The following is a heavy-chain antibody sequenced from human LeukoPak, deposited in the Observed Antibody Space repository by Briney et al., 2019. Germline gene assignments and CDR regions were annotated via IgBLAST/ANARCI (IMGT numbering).Heavy chain of an antibody. Sequence: SETLSLTCAVYGGSFSGYYWSWIRQPPGKGLEWIGEINHSGSTNYDPSLKSRVTISVDTSKNQFSLKLNSVTAADTAVYYCARPRLLYGSGPTLVWGPGTLVTVSS. CDR3: ARPRLLYGSGPTLV. D-gene: IGHD3-10*01. CDR1: GGSFSGYY. J-gene: IGHJ4*02. V-gene: IGHV4-34*01. CDR2: INHSGST.